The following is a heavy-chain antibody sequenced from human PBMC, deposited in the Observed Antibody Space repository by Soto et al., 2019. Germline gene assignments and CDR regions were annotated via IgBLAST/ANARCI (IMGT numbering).Heavy chain of an antibody. V-gene: IGHV1-18*01. CDR2: INPSNDNT. Sequence: QVQLVQSGAEVKKAGASVKVSCKASGYTFYRYGITRVRQAPGQGLEWMGWINPSNDNTNYAQKFRGRVTMTTDASTSTAHMELRSLKSDDTAVYYCARDTQQDSNGYYLEWFDPWGQGTLVTVSS. CDR1: GYTFYRYG. J-gene: IGHJ5*02. CDR3: ARDTQQDSNGYYLEWFDP. D-gene: IGHD3-22*01.